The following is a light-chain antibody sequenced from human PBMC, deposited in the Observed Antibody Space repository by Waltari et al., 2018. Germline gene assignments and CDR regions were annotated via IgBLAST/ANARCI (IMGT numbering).Light chain of an antibody. CDR2: AAS. Sequence: QSPLTQPAAVSGSPGQSITISCTGSGSAVGSYFLVSWYQQNPGKAPRLLIYAASRRPSGVSTRFSGSKSGNTASLTISGLQAEDEADYYCCSYAGTNTLLFGRGTKVTVL. V-gene: IGLV2-23*01. CDR3: CSYAGTNTLL. J-gene: IGLJ6*01. CDR1: GSAVGSYFL.